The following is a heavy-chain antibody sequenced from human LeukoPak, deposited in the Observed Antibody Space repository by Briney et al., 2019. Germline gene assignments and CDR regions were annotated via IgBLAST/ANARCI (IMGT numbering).Heavy chain of an antibody. CDR3: ASSAPWVVTHVDY. V-gene: IGHV4-39*01. CDR1: GGSISSSSYY. D-gene: IGHD3-22*01. CDR2: IYYSGST. Sequence: PSETLSLTCTVSGGSISSSSYYWGWIRQPPGKGLEWIVSIYYSGSTYYNPSLKSRFTISVDTSKNQFSLKLSSVSAADTAVYYCASSAPWVVTHVDYWGQGTLVTVSS. J-gene: IGHJ4*02.